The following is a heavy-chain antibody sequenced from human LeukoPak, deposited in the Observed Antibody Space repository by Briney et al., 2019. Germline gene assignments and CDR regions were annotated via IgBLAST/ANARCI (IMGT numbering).Heavy chain of an antibody. V-gene: IGHV3-23*01. J-gene: IGHJ4*02. CDR1: GFTFSSYA. CDR3: AKGLAYDFWSGYYRGGDY. CDR2: ISGSGGST. Sequence: PGGSLRLSCAASGFTFSSYAMSWVRQAPGKGLEWVSAISGSGGSTYYADSVKGRFTISRDNSKNTLYLQMNSLRAEDTAVYYCAKGLAYDFWSGYYRGGDYWGQGTLVAVSS. D-gene: IGHD3-3*01.